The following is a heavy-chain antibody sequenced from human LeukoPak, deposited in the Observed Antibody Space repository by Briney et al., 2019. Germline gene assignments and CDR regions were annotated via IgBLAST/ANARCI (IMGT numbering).Heavy chain of an antibody. V-gene: IGHV3-30*04. CDR3: AREGLETKGLYLDY. CDR1: GFTFSNYD. CDR2: ISYDGSNK. J-gene: IGHJ4*02. Sequence: GGSLRLSCAVSGFTFSNYDVHWVRQAPGKGLEWVAVISYDGSNKYYADSVKGRFTISRYNSKKTLYLQMNSLKSEDTAVYYCAREGLETKGLYLDYWGQGTLVTVSS.